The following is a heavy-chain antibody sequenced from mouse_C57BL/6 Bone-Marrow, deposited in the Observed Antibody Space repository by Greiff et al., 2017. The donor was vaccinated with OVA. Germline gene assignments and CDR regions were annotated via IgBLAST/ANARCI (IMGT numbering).Heavy chain of an antibody. V-gene: IGHV5-17*01. CDR2: ISSGSSTI. CDR3: ATLYGSYFDY. Sequence: EVKLVESGGGLVKPGGSLKLSCAASGFTFSDYGMHWVRQAPEKGLEWVAYISSGSSTIYYADTVKGRFTISRDNAKNTLFLQMTSLRSEDTAMYYCATLYGSYFDYWGQGTTLTVSS. J-gene: IGHJ2*01. CDR1: GFTFSDYG. D-gene: IGHD1-1*01.